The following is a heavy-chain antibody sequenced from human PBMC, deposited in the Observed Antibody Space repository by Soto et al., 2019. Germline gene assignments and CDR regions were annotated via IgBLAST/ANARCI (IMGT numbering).Heavy chain of an antibody. CDR1: GGSISSGGYS. CDR2: IYHSGST. Sequence: QLQLQESGSGRVKPSQTLSLTCAVFGGSISSGGYSWSWIRQPPGKGLEWIGYIYHSGSTYYNPSLKSRVTISVDRSKNQFSLKLSSVTAADTAVYYCARGQVVAAHHWGQGTLVTVSS. CDR3: ARGQVVAAHH. J-gene: IGHJ5*02. V-gene: IGHV4-30-2*01. D-gene: IGHD2-15*01.